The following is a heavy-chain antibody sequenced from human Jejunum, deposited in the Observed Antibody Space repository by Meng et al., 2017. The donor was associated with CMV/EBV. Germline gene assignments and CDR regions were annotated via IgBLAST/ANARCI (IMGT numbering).Heavy chain of an antibody. CDR2: IHYDASSI. CDR1: GFTFRDYG. CDR3: ARDIKWHIDY. J-gene: IGHJ4*02. Sequence: CAASGFTFRDYGMHWVRQAPGKGLEWVKFIHYDASSIDYADSVKGRFTVSRDNSKNTLYLQMNSLRPEDTAVYFCARDIKWHIDYWGQGMLVTVSS. V-gene: IGHV3-30*02. D-gene: IGHD2-21*01.